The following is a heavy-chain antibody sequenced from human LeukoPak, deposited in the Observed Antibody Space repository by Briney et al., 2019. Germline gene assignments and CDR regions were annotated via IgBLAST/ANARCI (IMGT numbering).Heavy chain of an antibody. D-gene: IGHD3-10*01. Sequence: PGGSLRLSCAASGFTVSSNYMSWVRQAPGKGLEWVSVIYSGGSAYYADSVKGRFTISRDNSKNTLYLQMNSLRAEDTAVYYCARVRWFGESLGLDYWGQGTLVTVSS. V-gene: IGHV3-53*01. CDR2: IYSGGSA. CDR3: ARVRWFGESLGLDY. CDR1: GFTVSSNY. J-gene: IGHJ4*02.